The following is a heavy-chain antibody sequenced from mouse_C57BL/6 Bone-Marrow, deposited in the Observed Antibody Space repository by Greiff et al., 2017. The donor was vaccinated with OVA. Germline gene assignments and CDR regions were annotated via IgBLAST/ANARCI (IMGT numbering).Heavy chain of an antibody. CDR1: GFNIKDDY. CDR3: TLLSLRGFAY. Sequence: VQLQQSGAELVRPGASVKLSCTASGFNIKDDYMHWVKQRPEQGLEWIGWIDPENGDTAYASKFQGKATITADTSSNTAYLQLSSLTAEDTAVYYCTLLSLRGFAYWGQGTLVTVSA. J-gene: IGHJ3*01. D-gene: IGHD1-2*01. CDR2: IDPENGDT. V-gene: IGHV14-4*01.